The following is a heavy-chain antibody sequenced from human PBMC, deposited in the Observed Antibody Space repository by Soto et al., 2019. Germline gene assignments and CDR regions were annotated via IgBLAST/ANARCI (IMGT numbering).Heavy chain of an antibody. D-gene: IGHD1-1*01. Sequence: QVQLQESGPGLVKPSGTLSLTCAVSGVSISIPNWWAWVRQAPGKGLEWIGEIDHSGTTNYNPSLKCRVPISLDMPNYLISLRVTSVAAADKAVYFCASGKLYAFDMWGQGTMVPVSS. CDR3: ASGKLYAFDM. J-gene: IGHJ3*02. CDR1: GVSISIPNW. V-gene: IGHV4-4*02. CDR2: IDHSGTT.